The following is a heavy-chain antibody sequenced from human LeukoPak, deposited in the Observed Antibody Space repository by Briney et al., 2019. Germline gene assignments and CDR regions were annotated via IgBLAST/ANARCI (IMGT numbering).Heavy chain of an antibody. V-gene: IGHV3-74*01. CDR3: ARRIQGMAPYYFDY. J-gene: IGHJ4*02. CDR1: GFTFSSYW. Sequence: GGSLGLSCTASGFTFSSYWMHWVRQAPGKRLVWVSRINSDGGSTSYADSVKGRFTISRDNAKNMLYLQMNSLRAEDTAVYYCARRIQGMAPYYFDYWGQGTLVTVSS. CDR2: INSDGGST. D-gene: IGHD5-24*01.